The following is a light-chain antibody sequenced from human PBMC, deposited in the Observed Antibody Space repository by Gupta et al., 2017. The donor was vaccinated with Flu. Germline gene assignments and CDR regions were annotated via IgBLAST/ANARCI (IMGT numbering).Light chain of an antibody. Sequence: DIQMTQSPSSLSASLGDRVTITCRASQIISTYLNWYQQKPRKAPELLIYSASTVHGGVPSRFSGSGSGTDFSLTISNLQPEDFATYYCQQSVGYPITFGQGTRLEIK. CDR3: QQSVGYPIT. V-gene: IGKV1-39*01. J-gene: IGKJ5*01. CDR1: QIISTY. CDR2: SAS.